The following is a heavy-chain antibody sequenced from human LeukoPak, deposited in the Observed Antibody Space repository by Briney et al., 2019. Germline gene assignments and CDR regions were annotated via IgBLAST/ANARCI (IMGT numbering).Heavy chain of an antibody. CDR3: ARGFRLSAIEDWFDP. CDR2: ITPNSGGT. D-gene: IGHD2-2*02. V-gene: IGHV1-2*02. Sequence: GASVKVSCKASGYTFTASYMHWVRLAPGQGLEWMGWITPNSGGTKYAQRFQGRVTMTRDTSISTAYMELSGLRSDDTAVYYCARGFRLSAIEDWFDPWGQGTLVTVSS. J-gene: IGHJ5*02. CDR1: GYTFTASY.